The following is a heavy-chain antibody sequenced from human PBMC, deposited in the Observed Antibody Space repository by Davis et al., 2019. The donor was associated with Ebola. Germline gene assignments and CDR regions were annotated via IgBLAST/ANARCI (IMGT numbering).Heavy chain of an antibody. Sequence: SETLSLTCAVSGGSISSSNWWSWVRQPPGKGLEWIGEIYHSGSTNYNPSLKSRVTISVDKSKNQFSLQLSSVTAADTAVYYCARDGAYSSSSLFDYWGQGTLVTVSS. V-gene: IGHV4-4*02. CDR3: ARDGAYSSSSLFDY. CDR2: IYHSGST. CDR1: GGSISSSNW. J-gene: IGHJ4*02. D-gene: IGHD6-6*01.